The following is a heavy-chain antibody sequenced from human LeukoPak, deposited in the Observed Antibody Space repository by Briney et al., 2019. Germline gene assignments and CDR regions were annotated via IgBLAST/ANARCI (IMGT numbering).Heavy chain of an antibody. J-gene: IGHJ4*02. D-gene: IGHD4-11*01. CDR2: IIPIFGTA. CDR1: GGTFSSYA. Sequence: SVKVSCKASGGTFSSYAISWVRQAPGQGLEWIGGIIPIFGTANYAQKFQGRVTITTDESTSTAYMELSSLRSEDTAVYYCARVAYSNSYEGDFDYWGQGTLVTVSS. CDR3: ARVAYSNSYEGDFDY. V-gene: IGHV1-69*05.